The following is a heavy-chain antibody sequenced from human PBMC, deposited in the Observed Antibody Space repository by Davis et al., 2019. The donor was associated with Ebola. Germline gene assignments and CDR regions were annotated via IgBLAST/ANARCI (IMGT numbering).Heavy chain of an antibody. J-gene: IGHJ6*02. D-gene: IGHD2-8*01. CDR1: GGSISSSSYY. CDR2: IYYSGST. V-gene: IGHV4-39*07. Sequence: MPSETLSLTCTVSGGSISSSSYYWGWIRQPPGKGLEWIGSIYYSGSTYYNPSLKSRVTISVDTSKNQFSLKVTSVTAADTAVYYCARGKGGCPSGVCLYYYYGMDVWGHGTTVTVSS. CDR3: ARGKGGCPSGVCLYYYYGMDV.